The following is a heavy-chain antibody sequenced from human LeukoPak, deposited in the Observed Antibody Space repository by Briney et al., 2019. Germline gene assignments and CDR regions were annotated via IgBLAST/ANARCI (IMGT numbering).Heavy chain of an antibody. V-gene: IGHV4-30-2*01. J-gene: IGHJ1*01. Sequence: SETLSLTCAVSGDSFSSGGYSWPWVRQPPGKGLERIGYIYHSGTTYYNPSLKSRVTISVDRSKNQFSLKLSSVTAADTAVYYCARGVSVAGSLQHWGQGTLVTVSS. CDR1: GDSFSSGGYS. D-gene: IGHD6-19*01. CDR2: IYHSGTT. CDR3: ARGVSVAGSLQH.